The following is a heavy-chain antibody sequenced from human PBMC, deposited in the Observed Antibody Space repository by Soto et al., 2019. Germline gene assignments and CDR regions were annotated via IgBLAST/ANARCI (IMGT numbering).Heavy chain of an antibody. CDR1: GFTFSDYA. Sequence: VQLVESGGGVVQPGRSLRLSCAASGFTFSDYAMHWVRQAPGKGLECLAVVSHDGRNTQYADSVKGRLTISRDSSKKKVSLSMTSLSAEDTVVYYCAKGGRQWLVTSDFNYWGQGALVTVSS. V-gene: IGHV3-30*18. CDR2: VSHDGRNT. J-gene: IGHJ4*02. CDR3: AKGGRQWLVTSDFNY. D-gene: IGHD6-19*01.